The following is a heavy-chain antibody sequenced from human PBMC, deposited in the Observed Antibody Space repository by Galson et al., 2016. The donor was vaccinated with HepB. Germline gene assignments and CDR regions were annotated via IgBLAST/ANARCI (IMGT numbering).Heavy chain of an antibody. CDR2: IYYSGYT. D-gene: IGHD5-12*01. CDR1: GGSISSSSYY. Sequence: SETLSLTCNVSGGSISSSSYYWGWIRQPPGKGLEWIGSIYYSGYTFYNPALKGRVTLSVDTSKNQFSLKVTSLTAADAAVYYCATEVASGAKEGFHYWGQGMLVTVSS. J-gene: IGHJ4*02. V-gene: IGHV4-39*01. CDR3: ATEVASGAKEGFHY.